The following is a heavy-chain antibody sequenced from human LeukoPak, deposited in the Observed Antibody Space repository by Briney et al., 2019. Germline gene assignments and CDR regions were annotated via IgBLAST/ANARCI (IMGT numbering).Heavy chain of an antibody. CDR2: INHSGSN. V-gene: IGHV4-34*01. Sequence: PSETLSLTCAVYGGSFSGYYWSWIRQPPGKGREGIGEINHSGSNNYNPSLKSRVTISVEKSKKKFSLKLSSVTAADTAVYYCARGRYSGYGHDYCGQGTLVTVSS. J-gene: IGHJ4*02. D-gene: IGHD5-12*01. CDR1: GGSFSGYY. CDR3: ARGRYSGYGHDY.